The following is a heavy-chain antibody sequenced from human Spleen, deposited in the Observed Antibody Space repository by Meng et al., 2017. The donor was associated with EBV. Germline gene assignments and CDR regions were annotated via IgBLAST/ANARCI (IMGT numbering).Heavy chain of an antibody. CDR3: ASESGRGYTPDY. D-gene: IGHD3-10*01. CDR2: LIHMFGAP. J-gene: IGHJ4*02. Sequence: QLVLVCAEVKKPGPWVQSHCMSSVGVFKSDAISVLRQATGQGLEWRGGLIHMFGAPNYAQRFQDRVTIIADASTSTHYMELSSLRFEDTALYYCASESGRGYTPDYWGQGTLVTVSS. CDR1: VGVFKSDA. V-gene: IGHV1-69*01.